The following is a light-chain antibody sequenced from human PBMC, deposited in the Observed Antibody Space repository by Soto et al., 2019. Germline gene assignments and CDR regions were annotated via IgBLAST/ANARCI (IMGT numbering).Light chain of an antibody. CDR2: DAS. CDR1: QTVSSN. V-gene: IGKV3-11*01. J-gene: IGKJ2*03. Sequence: EIVLTQSPATLSLSPGERATLSCRASQTVSSNLAWYQQRPGQAPRLLIHDASNRATGIPARFSGSGSGTEFTLTISSLQPDDFATYYCQQYNTYYSFGQGTKVDIK. CDR3: QQYNTYYS.